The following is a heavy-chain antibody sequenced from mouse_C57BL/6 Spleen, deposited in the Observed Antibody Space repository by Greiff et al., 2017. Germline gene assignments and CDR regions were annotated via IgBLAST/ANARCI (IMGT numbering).Heavy chain of an antibody. J-gene: IGHJ2*01. V-gene: IGHV1-26*01. CDR3: ARRFITTVVGPYYFDY. CDR2: INPNNGGT. Sequence: EVQLQQSGPELVKPGASVKISCKASGYTFTDYYMNWVKQSHGKSLEWIGDINPNNGGTSYNQKFKGKATLTVDTSSSTSYMELRSLTSEDSAVXYCARRFITTVVGPYYFDYWGQGTTLTVSS. CDR1: GYTFTDYY. D-gene: IGHD1-1*01.